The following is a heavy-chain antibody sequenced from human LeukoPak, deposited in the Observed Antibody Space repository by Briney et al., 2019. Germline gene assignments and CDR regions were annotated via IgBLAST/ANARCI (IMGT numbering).Heavy chain of an antibody. V-gene: IGHV4-59*01. D-gene: IGHD3-10*01. CDR3: AGPGSYSPIDY. CDR2: IYYSGST. J-gene: IGHJ4*02. Sequence: SETLSLTCAVYGGSFSGYYWSWIRQPPGKGLEWIGYIYYSGSTNYNPSLKSRVTISVDTSKNQFSLKLSSVTAADTAVYYCAGPGSYSPIDYWGQGTLVTVSS. CDR1: GGSFSGYY.